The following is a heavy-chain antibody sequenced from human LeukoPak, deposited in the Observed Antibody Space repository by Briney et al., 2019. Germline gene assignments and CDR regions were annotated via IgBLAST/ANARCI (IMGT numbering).Heavy chain of an antibody. Sequence: GGSLRLSCEASGFSFPYGMSWVRQAPGKGLEWVSGIANSGENTYYADSVKGRFTISRDNAKNSLYLQMNSLRAEDTAVYYCARVRILTGYSPADYYYMDVWGKGTTVTVSS. D-gene: IGHD3-9*01. CDR1: GFSFPYG. CDR3: ARVRILTGYSPADYYYMDV. V-gene: IGHV3-21*01. CDR2: IANSGENT. J-gene: IGHJ6*03.